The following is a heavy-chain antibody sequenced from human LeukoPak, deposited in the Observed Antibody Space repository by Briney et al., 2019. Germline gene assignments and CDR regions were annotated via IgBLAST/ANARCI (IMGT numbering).Heavy chain of an antibody. Sequence: GGSLRLSCAASGFTFSSFAMSWVRQAPGKGLEWVSTFSGSGGSTYYADSVKGRFSISRDNSKNTLYLQMNSLRAEDTAAYYCARDYDSSSGWFDSWGQGTLVTVSS. J-gene: IGHJ5*01. CDR2: FSGSGGST. CDR1: GFTFSSFA. CDR3: ARDYDSSSGWFDS. D-gene: IGHD6-6*01. V-gene: IGHV3-23*01.